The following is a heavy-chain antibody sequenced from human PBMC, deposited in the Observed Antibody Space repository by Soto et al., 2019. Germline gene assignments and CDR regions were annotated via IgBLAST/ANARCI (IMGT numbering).Heavy chain of an antibody. CDR2: ISGIGGST. CDR3: AKDLDYYYYYGMDV. V-gene: IGHV3-23*01. CDR1: GFTFSSYA. Sequence: GGSLRLSCAASGFTFSSYAMSWVRQAPGKGLEWVSAISGIGGSTYYADSVKGRFTISRDNSKNTLYLQINSLRAEDTAVYYCAKDLDYYYYYGMDVWGQGTTVTVSS. J-gene: IGHJ6*02.